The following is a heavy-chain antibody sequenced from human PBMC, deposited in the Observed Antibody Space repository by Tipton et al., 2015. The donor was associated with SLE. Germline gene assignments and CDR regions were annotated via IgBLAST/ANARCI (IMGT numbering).Heavy chain of an antibody. CDR2: IYYSGTT. J-gene: IGHJ4*02. V-gene: IGHV4-31*03. Sequence: TLSLTCTVSGGSITSGGYYWTWIRQLPGKGLEWIGNIYYSGTTYYNPSLKSRVSISVDTSKNQFSLNLSSVTAADTAIYYCASAHSTVDYWGQGALVTVSS. CDR1: GGSITSGGYY. CDR3: ASAHSTVDY.